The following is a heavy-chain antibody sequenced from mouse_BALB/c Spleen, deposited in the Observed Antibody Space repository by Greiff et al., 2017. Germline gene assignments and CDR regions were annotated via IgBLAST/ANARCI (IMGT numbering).Heavy chain of an antibody. CDR3: ARPHYGSSYGFAY. V-gene: IGHV1-7*01. Sequence: QVHVKQSGAELAKPGASVKMSCKASGYTFTSYWMHWVKQRPGQGLEWIGYINPSTGYTEYNQKFKDKATLTADKSSSTAYMQLSSLTSEDSAVYYCARPHYGSSYGFAYWGQGTLVTVSA. D-gene: IGHD1-1*01. CDR1: GYTFTSYW. J-gene: IGHJ3*01. CDR2: INPSTGYT.